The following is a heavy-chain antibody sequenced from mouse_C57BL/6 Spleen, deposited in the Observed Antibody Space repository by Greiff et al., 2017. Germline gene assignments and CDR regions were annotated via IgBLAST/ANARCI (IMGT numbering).Heavy chain of an antibody. CDR2: IDPETGGT. J-gene: IGHJ2*01. CDR1: GYTFTDYE. D-gene: IGHD4-1*01. Sequence: QVQLQQSGAELVRPGASVTLSCKASGYTFTDYEMHWVKQTPVHGLEWIGAIDPETGGTAYNQKFKGKAILTADKSSSTAYMELRSLTSEDSAVYYCTRKGNWDEGVDYWGRGTTLTVSS. V-gene: IGHV1-15*01. CDR3: TRKGNWDEGVDY.